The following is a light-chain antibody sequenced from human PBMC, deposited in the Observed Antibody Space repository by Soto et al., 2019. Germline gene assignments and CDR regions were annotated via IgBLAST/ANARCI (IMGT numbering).Light chain of an antibody. V-gene: IGLV2-14*01. CDR1: SSDVGGYNY. J-gene: IGLJ2*01. Sequence: QSALTQPASVSGSTGQSITSSCTSTSSDVGGYNYVSWYQQHPGKAPKLMINDVSNRPSGVSTRFSGSKSGNTASLTISGLQAEDEADYYCSSYTSSSTVVFGGGTKVTVL. CDR3: SSYTSSSTVV. CDR2: DVS.